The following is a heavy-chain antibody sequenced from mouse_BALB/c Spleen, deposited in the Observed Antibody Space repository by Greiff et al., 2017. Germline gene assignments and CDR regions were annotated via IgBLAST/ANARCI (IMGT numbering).Heavy chain of an antibody. D-gene: IGHD2-10*02. V-gene: IGHV14-1*02. Sequence: VQLQQSGAELVRPGALVKLSCKASGFNIKDYYMHWLKQRPEQGLEWIGWIDPENGNTIYDPKFQGKASITADTSSNTAYLQLSSLTSEDTAVYYCARKYGPLFDYWGQGTTLTVSS. CDR3: ARKYGPLFDY. J-gene: IGHJ2*01. CDR2: IDPENGNT. CDR1: GFNIKDYY.